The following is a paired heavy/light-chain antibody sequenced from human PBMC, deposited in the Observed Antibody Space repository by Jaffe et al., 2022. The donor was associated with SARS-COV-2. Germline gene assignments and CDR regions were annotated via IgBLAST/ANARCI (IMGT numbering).Heavy chain of an antibody. CDR3: AHRRYGDYSGWFDP. CDR1: GFSLRTGGVG. J-gene: IGHJ5*02. CDR2: IYWDDDK. Sequence: QITLKETGPTLVKPTQTLTLTCTFSGFSLRTGGVGVGWIRQPPGKALEWLAVIYWDDDKRYSPSLTRRLTITKDTSKNQVVLTMTNMDPVDTATYYCAHRRYGDYSGWFDPWGQGTLVTVSS. V-gene: IGHV2-5*02. D-gene: IGHD4-17*01.
Light chain of an antibody. CDR3: QVWDSSSDYS. J-gene: IGLJ2*01. Sequence: SYVLTQSPSVSVAPGQTARITCGGDNIGSKSVHWYQQKPGQAPVLVVFDDSDRPSGIPERFSGSNSGNTATLTISRVEAGDEADYYCQVWDSSSDYSFGGGTKLTVL. V-gene: IGLV3-21*02. CDR2: DDS. CDR1: NIGSKS.